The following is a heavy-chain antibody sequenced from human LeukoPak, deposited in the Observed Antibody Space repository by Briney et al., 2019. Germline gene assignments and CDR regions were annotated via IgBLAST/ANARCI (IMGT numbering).Heavy chain of an antibody. J-gene: IGHJ3*02. V-gene: IGHV4-59*01. D-gene: IGHD2-2*01. CDR3: AREVPAVNDAFDI. CDR1: GGSISSYY. CDR2: IYYSGST. Sequence: SETLSLTCTVSGGSISSYYWSWIRQPPGKGQEWIGYIYYSGSTNYNPSLKSRVTISVDTSKNQFSLKLSSVTAADTAVYYCAREVPAVNDAFDIWGQGTMVTVSS.